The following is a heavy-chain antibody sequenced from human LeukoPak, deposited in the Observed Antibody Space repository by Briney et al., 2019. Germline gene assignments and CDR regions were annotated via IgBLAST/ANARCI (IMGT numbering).Heavy chain of an antibody. CDR1: GYTFTGYY. CDR3: ARDKWRVVPAVYYYYYMDV. CDR2: INPNSGGT. V-gene: IGHV1-2*02. Sequence: ASVKVSCKASGYTFTGYYMHWVRQAPGQGLEWMGWINPNSGGTNYAQKFQGRVTMTRDTSISTAYMELSRLRSDDTAVYYCARDKWRVVPAVYYYYYMDVWGKGTTVTVSS. J-gene: IGHJ6*03. D-gene: IGHD2-2*01.